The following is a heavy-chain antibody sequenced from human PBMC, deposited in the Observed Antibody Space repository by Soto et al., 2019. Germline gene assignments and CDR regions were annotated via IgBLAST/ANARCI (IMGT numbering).Heavy chain of an antibody. CDR2: ISTGGSTI. Sequence: GGSLRLSCTASGFTFRAYYMNWIRQAPGKGLEWVSYISTGGSTIFYADSVKGRFTISRDNDKNSLSLQMDSLRADDTGVYYCARGSPQFWQRFDNWGQGALVTVSS. V-gene: IGHV3-11*01. CDR3: ARGSPQFWQRFDN. J-gene: IGHJ4*02. D-gene: IGHD3-3*01. CDR1: GFTFRAYY.